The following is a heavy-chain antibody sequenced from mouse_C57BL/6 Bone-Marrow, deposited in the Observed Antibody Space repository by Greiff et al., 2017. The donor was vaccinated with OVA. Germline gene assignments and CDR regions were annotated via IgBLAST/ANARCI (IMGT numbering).Heavy chain of an antibody. CDR3: ARFDDYDEECY. D-gene: IGHD2-4*01. CDR1: GYTFTSYW. Sequence: QVQLQQPGAELVMPGASVKLSCKASGYTFTSYWMHWVKQRPGQGLEWIGEIDPSDSYTNYNQQFKGKSTLTVDKSSSAAYMQLSSLTSEDSAVYYCARFDDYDEECYWGQGTTLTVSS. J-gene: IGHJ2*01. CDR2: IDPSDSYT. V-gene: IGHV1-69*01.